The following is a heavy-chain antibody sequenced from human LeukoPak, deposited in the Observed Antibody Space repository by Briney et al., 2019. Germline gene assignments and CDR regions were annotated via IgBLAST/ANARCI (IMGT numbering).Heavy chain of an antibody. V-gene: IGHV4-59*01. Sequence: SETLSLTCTVSGVSISSYYWSWLRQPPGKGLEWIGYIYYSGSASYNPSLKSRVTISVDTSKNQFSLKLSSVTAADTAVYYCARRRGRKDYYGSGSYFYFDYWGQGTLVTVSS. D-gene: IGHD3-10*01. CDR3: ARRRGRKDYYGSGSYFYFDY. CDR1: GVSISSYY. J-gene: IGHJ4*02. CDR2: IYYSGSA.